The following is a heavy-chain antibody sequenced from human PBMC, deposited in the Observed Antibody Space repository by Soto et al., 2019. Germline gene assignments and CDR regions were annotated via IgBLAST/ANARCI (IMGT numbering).Heavy chain of an antibody. V-gene: IGHV3-33*01. J-gene: IGHJ6*02. Sequence: GGSLRLSCAASGFTFSSYGMHWVRQAPGKGLEWVAVIWYDGSNKYYADSVKGRFTISRDSSKNTLYLQMNSLRAEDTAVYYCARDAYYDFWSGYYTTVYYYYGMDGWGQGTTVTVSS. CDR1: GFTFSSYG. CDR2: IWYDGSNK. D-gene: IGHD3-3*01. CDR3: ARDAYYDFWSGYYTTVYYYYGMDG.